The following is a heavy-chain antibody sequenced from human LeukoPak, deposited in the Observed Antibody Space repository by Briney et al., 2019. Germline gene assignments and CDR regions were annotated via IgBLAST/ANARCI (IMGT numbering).Heavy chain of an antibody. CDR2: IYYSGST. CDR1: GGSISSYY. V-gene: IGHV4-59*01. D-gene: IGHD2-15*01. J-gene: IGHJ3*02. Sequence: SETLSLTRTVSGGSISSYYWSWIRQPPGKGLEWIGYIYYSGSTNYNPSLKSRVTISVDTSKNQFSLKLSSVTAADTAVYYCGRGGGPDAFDIWGQGTMVTVSS. CDR3: GRGGGPDAFDI.